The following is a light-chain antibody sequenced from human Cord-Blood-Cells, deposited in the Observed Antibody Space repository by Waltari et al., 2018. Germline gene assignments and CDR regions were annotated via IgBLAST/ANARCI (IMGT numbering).Light chain of an antibody. CDR3: QQLNSYPRT. CDR1: QSVSSSY. J-gene: IGKJ3*01. CDR2: GAS. V-gene: IGKV3-20*01. Sequence: EIVLTQSPGTLSLSPGERATLSCRASQSVSSSYLAWYQQKPGQAPRLLIYGASSRATGIPDRFSGSGSGTEFTLTISSLQPEDFATYYCQQLNSYPRTFGPGTKVDIK.